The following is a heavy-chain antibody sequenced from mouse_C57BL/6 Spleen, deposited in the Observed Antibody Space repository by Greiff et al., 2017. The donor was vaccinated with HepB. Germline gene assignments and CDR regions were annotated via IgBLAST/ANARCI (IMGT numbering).Heavy chain of an antibody. CDR2: ISSGGSYT. Sequence: EVMLVESGGDLVKPGGSLKLSCAASGFTFSSYGMSWVRQTPDKRLEWVATISSGGSYTYYPDSVKGRFTISRDNAKNTLYLQMSSLKSEDTAMYDCARERVYDYDDAAFPMDYWGQGTSVTVSS. CDR1: GFTFSSYG. J-gene: IGHJ4*01. D-gene: IGHD2-4*01. CDR3: ARERVYDYDDAAFPMDY. V-gene: IGHV5-6*01.